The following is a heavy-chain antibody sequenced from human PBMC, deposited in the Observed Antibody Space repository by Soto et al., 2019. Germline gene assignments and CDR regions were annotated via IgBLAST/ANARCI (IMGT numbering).Heavy chain of an antibody. Sequence: EVKLLESGGGLAQPGGSLRLSCVGSGFTFDSYAISWVRQAPGKGLQWISAISGSADGTDYAHSVTGRFTISRDNSRNTVHLQMDSLRVEDTALYYCAKDTVGGYSFWSGYYSDRLDVWGKGTMVTVSS. CDR1: GFTFDSYA. CDR2: ISGSADGT. D-gene: IGHD3-3*01. V-gene: IGHV3-23*01. J-gene: IGHJ3*01. CDR3: AKDTVGGYSFWSGYYSDRLDV.